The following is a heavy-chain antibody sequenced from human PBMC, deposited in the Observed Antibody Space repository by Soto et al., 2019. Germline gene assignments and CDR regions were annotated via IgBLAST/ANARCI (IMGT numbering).Heavy chain of an antibody. Sequence: GGSLRLSCAASGFTFSSYGMHWVRQAPGKGLEWVAVIWYDGSNKYYADSVKGRFTISRDNSKNTLYLQMNSLRAEDTAVYYCARERYYDFWSCYYFQYYYCMHFSCPGTTVTVSS. J-gene: IGHJ6*02. CDR1: GFTFSSYG. CDR2: IWYDGSNK. V-gene: IGHV3-33*01. CDR3: ARERYYDFWSCYYFQYYYCMHF. D-gene: IGHD3-3*01.